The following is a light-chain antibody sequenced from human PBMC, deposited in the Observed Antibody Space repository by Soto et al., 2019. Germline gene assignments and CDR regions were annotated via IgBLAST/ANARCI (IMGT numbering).Light chain of an antibody. V-gene: IGKV1-39*01. J-gene: IGKJ4*01. CDR3: QESYNPPLT. CDR2: AAS. CDR1: QSISVY. Sequence: DIQMTQSPSSLSASVGDTVTITCRASQSISVYLNWYQQRPGIAPSLLIYAASTLQSGVPSRFSGSGSGTDFNLTITSLQPEDCATYYCQESYNPPLTFGGGTKVQI.